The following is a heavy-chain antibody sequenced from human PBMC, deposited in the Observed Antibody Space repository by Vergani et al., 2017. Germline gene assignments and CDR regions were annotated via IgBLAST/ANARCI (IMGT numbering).Heavy chain of an antibody. CDR3: AKSGIVVVPAAIRGVRYYYYYMDV. CDR2: ISARYPST. D-gene: IGHD2-2*02. CDR1: GFTFSACP. V-gene: IGHV3-23*01. Sequence: EVQLLQSGGGVIQPGGSVRLSCAASGFTFSACPMTWVRQAPGKGLEWVSAISARYPSTYYADSVKGRFTISRDNSKNMLYLQMNSLRAADTAVYYCAKSGIVVVPAAIRGVRYYYYYMDVWGKGTTVTVSS. J-gene: IGHJ6*03.